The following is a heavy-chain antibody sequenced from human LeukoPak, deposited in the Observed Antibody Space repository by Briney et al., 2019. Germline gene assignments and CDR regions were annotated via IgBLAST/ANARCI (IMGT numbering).Heavy chain of an antibody. Sequence: PGGSLRLSYAASGFTFSSYSMNWVRQAPGKGLEWVSSISSSSSYIYYADSVKGRFTISRDNDKNSLYVQMNSLRGEDTAVYYCARVPDYYDNSCYYDYWGQGTLVTVSS. V-gene: IGHV3-21*01. J-gene: IGHJ4*02. CDR2: ISSSSSYI. CDR3: ARVPDYYDNSCYYDY. D-gene: IGHD3-22*01. CDR1: GFTFSSYS.